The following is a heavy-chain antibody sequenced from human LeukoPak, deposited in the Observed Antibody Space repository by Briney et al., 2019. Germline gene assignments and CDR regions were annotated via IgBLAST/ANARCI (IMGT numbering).Heavy chain of an antibody. CDR1: GGTLGSYA. V-gene: IGHV1-69*06. D-gene: IGHD3-22*01. J-gene: IGHJ4*02. Sequence: SVKVSCKASGGTLGSYAISWVRLTLGQGLEWLGGIIPVFGTTTYAQKFQAKVTMTADKSTNTAYLEISSLTSDDTAVYYCARCSPGDSSNFYAVLQYWGQGTQVTVST. CDR2: IIPVFGTT. CDR3: ARCSPGDSSNFYAVLQY.